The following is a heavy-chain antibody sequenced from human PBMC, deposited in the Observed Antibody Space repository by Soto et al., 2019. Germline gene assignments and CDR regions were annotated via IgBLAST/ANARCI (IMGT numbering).Heavy chain of an antibody. Sequence: QVQLVQSGAEVKKPGASVKVSCEASGYTFTTYVIHWLRQAPGQSLEWMGWISPGNGNTKYSQHFQGRVTITRDTCATTAFMEFGILTSVATAINYCARVVSYYYDSIDHGIDVCGQCTTVTVSS. CDR2: ISPGNGNT. V-gene: IGHV1-3*01. J-gene: IGHJ6*02. D-gene: IGHD3-22*01. CDR1: GYTFTTYV. CDR3: ARVVSYYYDSIDHGIDV.